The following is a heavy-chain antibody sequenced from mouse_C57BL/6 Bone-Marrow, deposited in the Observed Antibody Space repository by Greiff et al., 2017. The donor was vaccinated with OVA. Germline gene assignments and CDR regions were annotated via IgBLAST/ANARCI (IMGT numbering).Heavy chain of an antibody. CDR1: GYSITSDY. CDR3: ARRYGSSYDWYFDV. CDR2: ISYSGST. Sequence: VQLKQSGPGLAKPSQTLSLTCSVTGYSITSDYWNWIRKFPGNKLEYMGYISYSGSTYYNPSLKSRISITRDTSKNQYYLQLNSVTTEDTATYYCARRYGSSYDWYFDVWGTGTTVTVSS. D-gene: IGHD1-1*01. V-gene: IGHV3-8*01. J-gene: IGHJ1*03.